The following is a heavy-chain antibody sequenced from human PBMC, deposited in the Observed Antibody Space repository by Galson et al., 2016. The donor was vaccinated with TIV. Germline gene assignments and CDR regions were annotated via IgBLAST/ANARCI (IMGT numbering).Heavy chain of an antibody. J-gene: IGHJ3*02. D-gene: IGHD1-1*01. CDR1: GFTFGHYA. V-gene: IGHV3-49*03. CDR3: TRTAMGSTRNAFDI. Sequence: SLRLSCAASGFTFGHYAVNWFRQAPGKGLEWVGFITSKTYGSTIEYAASVKGRFTISRDDSRNIAYLKMNSLKTEDTAVYYCTRTAMGSTRNAFDIWGQGTVVTVSS. CDR2: ITSKTYGSTI.